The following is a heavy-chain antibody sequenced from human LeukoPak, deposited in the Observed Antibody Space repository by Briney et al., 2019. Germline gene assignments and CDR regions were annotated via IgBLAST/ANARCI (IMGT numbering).Heavy chain of an antibody. CDR1: GFTFDDYA. J-gene: IGHJ6*02. CDR3: AKDRSSGWTLDYYYGMDV. CDR2: ISWNSGSI. D-gene: IGHD6-19*01. Sequence: GGSLRLSCAASGFTFDDYAMHWVRQAPGKGLEWVSGISWNSGSIGYADSVKGRFTISRDNAKNSLYLQMNSLRAEDTALYYCAKDRSSGWTLDYYYGMDVWGQGTTVTVSS. V-gene: IGHV3-9*01.